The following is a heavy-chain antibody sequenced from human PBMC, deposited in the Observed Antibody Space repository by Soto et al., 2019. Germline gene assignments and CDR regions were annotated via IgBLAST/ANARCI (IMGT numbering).Heavy chain of an antibody. CDR2: LNHNSGNT. CDR1: GYTFTSYD. Sequence: QVQLVQSGAEVKKPGASVKVSCKASGYTFTSYDINWVRQATGQGLEWMGWLNHNSGNTGYAQKFQGRVSMTRNTSIITAYMAMSSMTSAHTAVYYCAEEVGACRLDYCGQSTLVTVSS. D-gene: IGHD1-26*01. J-gene: IGHJ4*02. CDR3: AEEVGACRLDY. V-gene: IGHV1-8*02.